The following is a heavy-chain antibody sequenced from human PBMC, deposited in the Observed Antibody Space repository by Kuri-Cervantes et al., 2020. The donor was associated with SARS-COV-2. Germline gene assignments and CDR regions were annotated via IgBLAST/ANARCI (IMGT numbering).Heavy chain of an antibody. Sequence: GGSLRLSCAASGFTFDDYAMSWVRQAPGKGLEWASAISGSGGSTYYADSVKGRFTISRDNSKNTLYLQMNSLRAEDTAVYYCAKPPHCSSTSCYGGYYMDVWGKGTTVTVSS. CDR2: ISGSGGST. CDR3: AKPPHCSSTSCYGGYYMDV. D-gene: IGHD2-2*01. CDR1: GFTFDDYA. J-gene: IGHJ6*03. V-gene: IGHV3-23*01.